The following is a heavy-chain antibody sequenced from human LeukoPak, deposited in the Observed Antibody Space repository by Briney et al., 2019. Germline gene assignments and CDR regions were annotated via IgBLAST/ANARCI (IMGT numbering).Heavy chain of an antibody. CDR2: INPNSGGT. CDR1: GYTFTGYY. D-gene: IGHD1-14*01. J-gene: IGHJ3*02. V-gene: IGHV1-2*02. Sequence: ASVKVSCKTSGYTFTGYYIHWVRQAPGQGLQWLGWINPNSGGTNYAQNFQGRVTVTRDTSTATAYMELRWLTSDDTAVYYCARDLFTRKTLGNWDSRAFHIWGQGTMVTVSS. CDR3: ARDLFTRKTLGNWDSRAFHI.